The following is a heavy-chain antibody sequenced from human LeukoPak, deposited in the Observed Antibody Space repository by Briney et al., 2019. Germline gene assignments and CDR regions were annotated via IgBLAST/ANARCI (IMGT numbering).Heavy chain of an antibody. J-gene: IGHJ4*02. V-gene: IGHV4-34*01. CDR1: GGSFSGYY. CDR2: INHSGST. CDR3: AREVRRPYSSSSSVY. Sequence: SETLSLTCAVYGGSFSGYYWSWIRQPPGKGLEWIGEINHSGSTNYNPSLKSRVTISVDTSKNQFSLKLSSVTAADTAVYYCAREVRRPYSSSSSVYWGQGTLVTVSS. D-gene: IGHD6-6*01.